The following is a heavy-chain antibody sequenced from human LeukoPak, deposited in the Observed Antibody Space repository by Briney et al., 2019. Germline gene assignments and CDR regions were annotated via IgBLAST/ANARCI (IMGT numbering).Heavy chain of an antibody. V-gene: IGHV4-59*08. D-gene: IGHD6-13*01. Sequence: SETLSLTCTVSGGSISSYYWSWIRQPPGKGLEWIGYIYYSGSTNYNPSLKSRVSISVDTSKNQFSLKLSSVTAADTAVYYCASTYSSSWYGPPGYWGQGTLVTVSS. J-gene: IGHJ4*02. CDR2: IYYSGST. CDR1: GGSISSYY. CDR3: ASTYSSSWYGPPGY.